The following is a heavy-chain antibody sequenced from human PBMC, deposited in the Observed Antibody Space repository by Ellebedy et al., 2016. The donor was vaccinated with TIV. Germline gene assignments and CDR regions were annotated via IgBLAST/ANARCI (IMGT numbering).Heavy chain of an antibody. D-gene: IGHD3-10*01. J-gene: IGHJ5*02. CDR3: ARVPGSLSLNWFDP. V-gene: IGHV3-48*02. CDR2: ISSSSSTI. CDR1: GFTFSGYS. Sequence: GGSLRLSXAASGFTFSGYSMNWVRQAPGKGLEWVSYISSSSSTIYYADSVKGRFTISRDNAKNSLYLQMNSLRDEDTAVYYCARVPGSLSLNWFDPWGQGTLVTVSS.